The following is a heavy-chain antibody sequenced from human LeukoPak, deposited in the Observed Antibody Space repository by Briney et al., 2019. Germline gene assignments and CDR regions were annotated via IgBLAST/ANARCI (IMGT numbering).Heavy chain of an antibody. J-gene: IGHJ4*02. CDR2: ISWNSGSI. CDR3: AKGVTMIVVLSPLDY. Sequence: GRSLRLSCAASGFTFDDYAMHWVRQAPGKGLEWVSSISWNSGSIGYADSVKGRLTISRDNAKNSLYLQMNSLRAEDTALYYCAKGVTMIVVLSPLDYWGQGTLVTVSS. V-gene: IGHV3-9*01. D-gene: IGHD3-22*01. CDR1: GFTFDDYA.